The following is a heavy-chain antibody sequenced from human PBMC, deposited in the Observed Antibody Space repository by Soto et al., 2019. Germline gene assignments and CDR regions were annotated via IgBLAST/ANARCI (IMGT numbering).Heavy chain of an antibody. CDR1: GASISSSSYY. V-gene: IGHV4-39*01. D-gene: IGHD6-6*01. Sequence: QLQLQESGPGLVKPSETLSLTCTVSGASISSSSYYCGWIRQPPGKGLEWIGSIYYSGNTYYNPSLKSRVTITVDPSKNQFSLKLTSVTAADTAVYVYARHLVGGGWFEPCGQGTLVTVSS. CDR2: IYYSGNT. CDR3: ARHLVGGGWFEP. J-gene: IGHJ5*02.